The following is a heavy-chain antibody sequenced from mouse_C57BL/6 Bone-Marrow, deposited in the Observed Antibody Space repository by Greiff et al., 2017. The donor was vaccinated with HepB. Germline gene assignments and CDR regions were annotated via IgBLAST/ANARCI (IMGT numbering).Heavy chain of an antibody. CDR2: INPSSGYT. CDR3: ARKGDYYGYYAMDY. V-gene: IGHV1-7*01. J-gene: IGHJ4*01. CDR1: GYTFTSYW. Sequence: QVQLKQSGAELAKPGASVKLSCKASGYTFTSYWMHWVKQRPGQGLEWIGNINPSSGYTKYNQKFKDKATLTADKSTSTAYMQLSIQTSEDSAVYYCARKGDYYGYYAMDYWGQGTSDTVSS. D-gene: IGHD1-1*01.